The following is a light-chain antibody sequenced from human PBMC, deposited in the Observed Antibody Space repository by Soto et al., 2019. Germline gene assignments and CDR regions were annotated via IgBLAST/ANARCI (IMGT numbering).Light chain of an antibody. J-gene: IGKJ5*01. CDR1: QGISSH. Sequence: DIQLTQSPSFLSASVGDRVTITCRASQGISSHLAWYQQQPGKAPKLLIYVASTLQSGVQSRFSGSGTGTEFTFTISGLQPEDFEIYYCQQFNSYPITFGQGTGLEIK. CDR2: VAS. CDR3: QQFNSYPIT. V-gene: IGKV1-9*01.